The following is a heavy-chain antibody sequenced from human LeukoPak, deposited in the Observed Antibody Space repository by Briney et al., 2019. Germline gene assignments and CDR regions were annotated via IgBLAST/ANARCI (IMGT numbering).Heavy chain of an antibody. CDR2: ISSSGSTI. Sequence: PGGSLRLSCAASGFTFSSYEMNWVRQAPGKGLEWVSYISSSGSTIYYADSVKGRLTISRDNAKNSLYLQMNSLRAEDTAVYYCARDLQLRYFDGAPDYWGQGTLVTVSS. V-gene: IGHV3-48*03. CDR3: ARDLQLRYFDGAPDY. D-gene: IGHD3-9*01. CDR1: GFTFSSYE. J-gene: IGHJ4*02.